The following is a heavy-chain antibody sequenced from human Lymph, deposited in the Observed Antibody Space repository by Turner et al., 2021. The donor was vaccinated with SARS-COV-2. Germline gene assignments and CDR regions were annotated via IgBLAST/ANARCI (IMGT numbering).Heavy chain of an antibody. CDR1: GGSISRSSYY. J-gene: IGHJ1*01. CDR2: FFYSGST. D-gene: IGHD1-26*01. Sequence: QLQLQESGTGLVKPSETLSLTCTVSGGSISRSSYYWGWILQPPGKGLELSGNFFYSGSTYDNPSLKSRDTISEDTSKNQFSLKLTSVTAADTAVYYCGVGPTRWYFQHWGQGTLVTVSS. CDR3: GVGPTRWYFQH. V-gene: IGHV4-39*01.